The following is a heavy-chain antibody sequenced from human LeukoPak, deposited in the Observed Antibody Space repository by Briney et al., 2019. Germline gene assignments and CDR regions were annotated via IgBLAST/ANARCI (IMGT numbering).Heavy chain of an antibody. J-gene: IGHJ4*02. CDR2: FYYSGST. V-gene: IGHV4-59*01. D-gene: IGHD2-21*02. CDR3: ARYYCGGHCYGFDY. CDR1: GGSISSYY. Sequence: SETLSLPCTVSGGSISSYYWSWIRQPPGKGLEWIGYFYYSGSTNYNPSLKSRVTISVDTSKNQFSLKLSSVTAADTAVYYCARYYCGGHCYGFDYWGQGALVTVSS.